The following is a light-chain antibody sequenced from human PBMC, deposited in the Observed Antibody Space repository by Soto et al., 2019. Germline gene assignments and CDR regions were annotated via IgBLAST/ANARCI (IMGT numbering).Light chain of an antibody. Sequence: DIPMTQSPSSLSASVGDRLTLTCRASQSISGYLNWYQQKPGKAPKLLIFGASGLQTGVPSRFSGSGSGTDFTLTISSLQPDDFATYYCQQSYSTLFTFGPGTRVDIK. CDR2: GAS. V-gene: IGKV1-39*01. CDR3: QQSYSTLFT. J-gene: IGKJ3*01. CDR1: QSISGY.